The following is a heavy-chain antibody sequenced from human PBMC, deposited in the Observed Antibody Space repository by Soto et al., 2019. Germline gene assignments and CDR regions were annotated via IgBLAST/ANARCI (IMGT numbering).Heavy chain of an antibody. V-gene: IGHV4-59*01. CDR2: IYYSGST. D-gene: IGHD3-10*01. CDR3: ASGVPYYFDY. J-gene: IGHJ4*02. CDR1: GGSISSYY. Sequence: SETLSLTCTVSGGSISSYYWSWIRQPPGKGLEWIGYIYYSGSTNYNPSLKSRVTISVDTSKNQSSLKLSSVTAADAAVYYCASGVPYYFDYWGQGTLVTVSS.